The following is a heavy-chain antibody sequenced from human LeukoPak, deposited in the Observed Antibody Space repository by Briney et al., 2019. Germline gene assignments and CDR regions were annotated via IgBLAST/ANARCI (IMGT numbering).Heavy chain of an antibody. D-gene: IGHD6-19*01. V-gene: IGHV6-1*01. Sequence: SQTLSLTCVVSGDSVSSKNGAWNWIRQSPSRGLEWLGRTYYSSKWYNDYAESMEGRMTISQDTSQNQYSLHLNSVTPDDTAVYYCARDFGTTGWHTFDYWGQGTLVTVSS. J-gene: IGHJ4*02. CDR3: ARDFGTTGWHTFDY. CDR1: GDSVSSKNGA. CDR2: TYYSSKWYN.